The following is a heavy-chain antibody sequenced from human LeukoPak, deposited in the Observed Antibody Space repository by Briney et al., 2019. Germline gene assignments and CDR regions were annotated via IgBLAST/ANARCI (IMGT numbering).Heavy chain of an antibody. Sequence: ASVKVSCKASGYTFTSYDINWVRQATGQGLEWVGWMNPNSGNTGYAQKFQCRITMTRNTSITTAYMELSSLRSEDTAVYYCARDMYSSRWYNWFDPWGQGTLVTVSS. J-gene: IGHJ5*02. CDR1: GYTFTSYD. CDR2: MNPNSGNT. CDR3: ARDMYSSRWYNWFDP. D-gene: IGHD6-13*01. V-gene: IGHV1-8*01.